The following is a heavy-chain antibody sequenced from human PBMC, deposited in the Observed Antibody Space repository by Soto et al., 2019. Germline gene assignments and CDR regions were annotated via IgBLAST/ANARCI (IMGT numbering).Heavy chain of an antibody. Sequence: ASVKVSCKASGFTFTNYHNTWLRQVPGQGLEWMGWISPYNGKTDYAQSLQGRVTMITDTSRNSVYMEVRSLRSDDTAVYYCARGVAILPDYYYHGLDVWGHGTTVTFSS. CDR2: ISPYNGKT. D-gene: IGHD5-12*01. V-gene: IGHV1-18*04. CDR3: ARGVAILPDYYYHGLDV. J-gene: IGHJ6*02. CDR1: GFTFTNYH.